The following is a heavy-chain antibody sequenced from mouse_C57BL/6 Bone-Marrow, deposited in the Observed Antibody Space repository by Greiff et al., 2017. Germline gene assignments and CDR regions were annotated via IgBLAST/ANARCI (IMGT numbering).Heavy chain of an antibody. V-gene: IGHV1-61*01. CDR2: IYPSNSDT. J-gene: IGHJ2*01. D-gene: IGHD1-1*01. CDR3: ARLEYYSSSYDFDY. CDR1: GYTFTSYW. Sequence: QVQLQQPGAELVRPGSSVKLSCKASGYTFTSYWMDWVKQRPGQGLEWIGNIYPSNSDTHYNQKFKDKATLTVDKSSSTAYMQLRSLTSEDSAVYYCARLEYYSSSYDFDYWGQGTTLTVSS.